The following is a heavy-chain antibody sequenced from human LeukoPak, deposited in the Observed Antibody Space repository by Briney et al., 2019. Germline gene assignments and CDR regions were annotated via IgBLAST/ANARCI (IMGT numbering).Heavy chain of an antibody. V-gene: IGHV3-23*01. CDR3: AKRLAVAGPNFDY. Sequence: PGGSLRLSCAASRFTFSNYAMSWVRQAPGKGLEWVSVIGSSGIDTHYADSVKGRFTISRDNPQNTLYLQMNSLRAEDTAVYYCAKRLAVAGPNFDYWGQGTLVTVSS. CDR1: RFTFSNYA. CDR2: IGSSGIDT. J-gene: IGHJ4*02. D-gene: IGHD6-19*01.